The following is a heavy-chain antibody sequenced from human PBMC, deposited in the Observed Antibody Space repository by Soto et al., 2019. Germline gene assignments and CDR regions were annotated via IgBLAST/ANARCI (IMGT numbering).Heavy chain of an antibody. V-gene: IGHV3-66*01. D-gene: IGHD6-19*01. J-gene: IGHJ4*02. Sequence: GGSLRLSCAASGFTVSSNYMSWVRQAPGKGLEWVSVIYSGGSTYYADSVKGRFTISRDNSKNTLYLQMNSLRAEDTAVYYCARDSYSSGPHYFDYWGQGTLVTVSS. CDR3: ARDSYSSGPHYFDY. CDR1: GFTVSSNY. CDR2: IYSGGST.